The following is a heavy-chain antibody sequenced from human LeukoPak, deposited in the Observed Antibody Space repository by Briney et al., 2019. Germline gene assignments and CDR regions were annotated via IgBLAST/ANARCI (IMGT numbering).Heavy chain of an antibody. CDR2: VNHSGST. CDR3: ARRSRTYYDILTGPYGGSFDY. V-gene: IGHV4-34*01. CDR1: GGSFSGYY. Sequence: SETLSLTCAVYGGSFSGYYWSWIRQPPGKGLEWIGEVNHSGSTNYNPSLKSRVTISVDTSKNQFSLKVNSVTAADTAVYYCARRSRTYYDILTGPYGGSFDYWGQRTLVTVSS. J-gene: IGHJ4*02. D-gene: IGHD3-9*01.